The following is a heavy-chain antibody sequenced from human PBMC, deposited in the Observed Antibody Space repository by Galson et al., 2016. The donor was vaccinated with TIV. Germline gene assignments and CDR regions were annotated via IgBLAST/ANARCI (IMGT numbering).Heavy chain of an antibody. CDR3: ARYSGKSYALDV. Sequence: SLRLSCAASGFTLSDYYMTWIRQAPGKGLEWLSHISYSGSAKYDADSMKGRLTMSRDIAKNSMYLGMSSLRAEDTAVYYWARYSGKSYALDVWGQGTAVTVSS. CDR1: GFTLSDYY. CDR2: ISYSGSAK. J-gene: IGHJ6*02. V-gene: IGHV3-11*01. D-gene: IGHD1-26*01.